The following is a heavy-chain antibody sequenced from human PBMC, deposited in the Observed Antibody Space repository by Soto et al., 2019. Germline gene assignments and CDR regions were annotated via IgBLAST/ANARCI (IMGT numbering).Heavy chain of an antibody. CDR1: GFTFSSYS. CDR2: ISSSSSYI. CDR3: ARDKYGDFPESDAFDI. Sequence: ESGGGLVKPGGSLRLSCAASGFTFSSYSMNWVRQAPGKGLEWVSSISSSSSYIYYADSLKGRFTISRDNAKNSLYLQMNSLRAEDTAVYYCARDKYGDFPESDAFDIWGQGTMVTVSS. D-gene: IGHD4-17*01. V-gene: IGHV3-21*01. J-gene: IGHJ3*02.